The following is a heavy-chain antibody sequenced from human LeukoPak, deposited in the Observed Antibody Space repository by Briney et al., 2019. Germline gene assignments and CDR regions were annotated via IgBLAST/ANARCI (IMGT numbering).Heavy chain of an antibody. V-gene: IGHV4-39*01. CDR3: ARRLSYYDY. D-gene: IGHD2-21*02. J-gene: IGHJ4*02. Sequence: SETLSLTCTVSGGSIISTNDHWDWIRQPPGKGLEWIGSVHYSGTTYYNPSLKSRVTMSVDTSKNQFSLKVTSVTAADTAAYYCARRLSYYDYWGQGTLVTVSS. CDR2: VHYSGTT. CDR1: GGSIISTNDH.